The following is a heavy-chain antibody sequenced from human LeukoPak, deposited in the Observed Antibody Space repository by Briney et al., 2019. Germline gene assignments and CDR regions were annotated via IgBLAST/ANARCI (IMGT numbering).Heavy chain of an antibody. Sequence: ASVKVSCKASGYTFTSYYMHWVRQAPGQGLEWMGIINPSGGSTSYAQKFQGRVTMTRDMSTSTVYMELSRLRSDDTAVYYCARAPLEEIVVVGVDYWGQGTLVTVSS. CDR2: INPSGGST. D-gene: IGHD3-22*01. CDR1: GYTFTSYY. CDR3: ARAPLEEIVVVGVDY. V-gene: IGHV1-46*01. J-gene: IGHJ4*02.